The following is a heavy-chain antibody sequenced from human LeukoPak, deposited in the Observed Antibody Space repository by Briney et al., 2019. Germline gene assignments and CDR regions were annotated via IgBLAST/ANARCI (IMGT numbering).Heavy chain of an antibody. D-gene: IGHD2-2*01. CDR2: FYTGGNT. CDR1: GVSISSAAYY. V-gene: IGHV4-61*02. CDR3: ARRGGCSSTSCYASYFPDYYYYMDV. J-gene: IGHJ6*03. Sequence: PSETLSLTCTVSGVSISSAAYYWSWFRQPPGRDLEGIGRFYTGGNTTYNPSLKSRVTISVDTSKNQFSLKLSSVTAADTAVYYCARRGGCSSTSCYASYFPDYYYYMDVWGKGTTVTVSS.